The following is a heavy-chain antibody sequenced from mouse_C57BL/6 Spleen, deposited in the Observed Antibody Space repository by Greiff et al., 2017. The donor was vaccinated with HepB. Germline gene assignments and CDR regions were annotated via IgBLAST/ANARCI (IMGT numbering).Heavy chain of an antibody. V-gene: IGHV3-6*01. Sequence: ESGPGLVKPSQSLSLTCSVTGYSITSGYYWNWIRQFPGNKLEWMGYISYDGSNNYNPSLKNRISITRDTSKNQFFLKLNSVTTEDTATYDCARDRENVGGYFDVWGTGTTVTVSS. CDR1: GYSITSGYY. J-gene: IGHJ1*03. CDR2: ISYDGSN. D-gene: IGHD3-1*01. CDR3: ARDRENVGGYFDV.